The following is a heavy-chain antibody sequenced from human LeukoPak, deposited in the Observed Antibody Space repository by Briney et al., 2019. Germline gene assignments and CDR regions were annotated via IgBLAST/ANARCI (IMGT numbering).Heavy chain of an antibody. Sequence: ASVKVSCKASGYTFTSYVISWVRQAPGQGLEWMGWISAYNGNTNYAQKLQGRVTITTDTSTSTAYMELRSLRCDDTAVYYCARDISPYYDSSGYYYDYWGQGTLVTVSS. CDR2: ISAYNGNT. CDR3: ARDISPYYDSSGYYYDY. CDR1: GYTFTSYV. V-gene: IGHV1-18*01. D-gene: IGHD3-22*01. J-gene: IGHJ4*02.